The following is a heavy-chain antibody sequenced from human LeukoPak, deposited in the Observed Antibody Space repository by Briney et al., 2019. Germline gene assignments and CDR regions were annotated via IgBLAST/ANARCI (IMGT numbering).Heavy chain of an antibody. V-gene: IGHV3-21*01. CDR1: GFTFSSYS. J-gene: IGHJ5*02. D-gene: IGHD6-19*01. CDR2: ISSSSSYI. Sequence: GGSLRLSCAASGFTFSSYSMNWVRQAPGKGLEWVSSISSSSSYIYYADSVKGRFTISRDNAKNSLYLQMNSLRAEDTAVYYCARDPGYSSGWYSWFDPWGQGTLVTVSS. CDR3: ARDPGYSSGWYSWFDP.